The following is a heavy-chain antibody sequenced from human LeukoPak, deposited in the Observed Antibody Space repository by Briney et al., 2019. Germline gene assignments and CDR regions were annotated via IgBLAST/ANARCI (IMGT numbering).Heavy chain of an antibody. CDR1: GVSISSSSYH. CDR3: ASTPFGGSYYPDWYFDL. J-gene: IGHJ2*01. V-gene: IGHV4-39*07. Sequence: PSETLSLTCSVSGVSISSSSYHWGWIRQPPGKGLEWIGSIYDSGSTYYNPSLKSRVTISVDTSKNQFSLKLSSVTAADTAVYYCASTPFGGSYYPDWYFDLWGRGTLVTVSS. D-gene: IGHD1-26*01. CDR2: IYDSGST.